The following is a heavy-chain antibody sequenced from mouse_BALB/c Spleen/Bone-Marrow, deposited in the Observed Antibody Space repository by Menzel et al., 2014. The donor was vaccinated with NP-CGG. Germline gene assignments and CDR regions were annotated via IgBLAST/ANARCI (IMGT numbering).Heavy chain of an antibody. CDR2: ISSGSSTI. V-gene: IGHV5-17*02. Sequence: EVKVVESGGGLVQPGGSRKLSCAASGFTFSSFGMHWVRQAPEKGLEWVAYISSGSSTIYYADTVMGRFTISRDNPKNTLFLQMTSLRSEDTAMYYCARSGSGSGYFDYWGQGTTLTVSS. J-gene: IGHJ2*01. CDR3: ARSGSGSGYFDY. D-gene: IGHD1-1*01. CDR1: GFTFSSFG.